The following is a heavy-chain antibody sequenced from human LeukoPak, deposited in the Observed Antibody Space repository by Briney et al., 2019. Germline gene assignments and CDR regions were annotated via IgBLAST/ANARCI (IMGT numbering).Heavy chain of an antibody. Sequence: SETLSLTCTVSGGSISSYYWSWIRQPPGKGLEWIGYIYYSGSTNYNPSLKGRVTISVDTSKNQFSLKLSSVTAADTAVYCCARNSGYYYMDVWGKGTTVTVSS. CDR2: IYYSGST. J-gene: IGHJ6*03. CDR1: GGSISSYY. D-gene: IGHD2-15*01. CDR3: ARNSGYYYMDV. V-gene: IGHV4-59*01.